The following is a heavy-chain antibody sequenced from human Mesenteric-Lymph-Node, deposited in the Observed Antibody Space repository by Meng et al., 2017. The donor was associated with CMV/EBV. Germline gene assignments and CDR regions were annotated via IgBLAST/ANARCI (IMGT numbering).Heavy chain of an antibody. V-gene: IGHV3-30*02. Sequence: GGSLRLSCAASGFTFSSYGMHWVRQAPGKGLEWVAFIRYDGSNKYYADSVKGRFTISRDNSKNTLYLQMNSLRAEDTAVYYCTRDWEELGYLEYFDSWGQGTLVTVSS. D-gene: IGHD7-27*01. J-gene: IGHJ4*02. CDR3: TRDWEELGYLEYFDS. CDR2: IRYDGSNK. CDR1: GFTFSSYG.